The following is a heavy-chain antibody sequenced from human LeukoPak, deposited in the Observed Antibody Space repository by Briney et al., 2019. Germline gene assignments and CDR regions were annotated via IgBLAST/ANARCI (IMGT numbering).Heavy chain of an antibody. J-gene: IGHJ3*02. Sequence: SETLSLTCALSGGSITDYFYNWIRQPAGKGLEWIGRISSSGSTNYNPSLKSRVTISVDTSKNQFSLKLSSVTAADTAVYFCARGPYSYDSSGAFDIWGQGTMVTVSS. CDR3: ARGPYSYDSSGAFDI. CDR2: ISSSGST. V-gene: IGHV4-4*07. CDR1: GGSITDYF. D-gene: IGHD3-22*01.